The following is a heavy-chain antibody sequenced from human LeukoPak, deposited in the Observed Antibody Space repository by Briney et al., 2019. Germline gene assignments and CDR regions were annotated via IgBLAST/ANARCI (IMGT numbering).Heavy chain of an antibody. CDR1: GGSISSGGYY. Sequence: SQTLSLTCTVSGGSISSGGYYWSWIRQHPGKGLAWIGYIYYSGSTYYNPSLKSRVTISVDTSKNQFSLKLSSVTAADTAVYYCARDLSPAGWYYFDYWGQGTLVTVSS. J-gene: IGHJ4*02. CDR3: ARDLSPAGWYYFDY. D-gene: IGHD2-15*01. CDR2: IYYSGST. V-gene: IGHV4-31*03.